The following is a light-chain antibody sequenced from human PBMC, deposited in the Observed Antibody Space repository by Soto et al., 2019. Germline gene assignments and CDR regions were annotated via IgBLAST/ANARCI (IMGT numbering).Light chain of an antibody. CDR2: GAS. Sequence: EIVLTQSPGTLSLSPGERVTLSSRARQSVGSNLAWYQQKPGQAPRLLIYGASTRATGIPARFSGSGSETEFTLTISSLQAEDSAVYFCQQYNNWPTWTFGQGTKVDIK. CDR1: QSVGSN. CDR3: QQYNNWPTWT. V-gene: IGKV3-15*01. J-gene: IGKJ1*01.